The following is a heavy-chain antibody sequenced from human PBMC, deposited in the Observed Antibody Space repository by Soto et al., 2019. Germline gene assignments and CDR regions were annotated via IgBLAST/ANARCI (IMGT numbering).Heavy chain of an antibody. Sequence: GGSLRLSCAASGFSFSSYAMSWVRQAPGKGLEWVSAISGSGGSTYYADSVKGRFTISRDNSKNTLYLQMNSLRAEDTAVYYCATSSRITMIVVVIAPATFDYWGQGTLVTVSS. CDR2: ISGSGGST. V-gene: IGHV3-23*01. CDR1: GFSFSSYA. J-gene: IGHJ4*02. D-gene: IGHD3-22*01. CDR3: ATSSRITMIVVVIAPATFDY.